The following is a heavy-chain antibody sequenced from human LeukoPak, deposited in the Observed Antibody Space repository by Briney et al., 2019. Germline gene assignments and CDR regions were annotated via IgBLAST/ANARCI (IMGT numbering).Heavy chain of an antibody. CDR1: GYTLTELS. CDR3: ATVHCSGGSCYSVKDAFDI. CDR2: FDPEDGET. J-gene: IGHJ3*02. D-gene: IGHD2-15*01. V-gene: IGHV1-24*01. Sequence: ASVKVSCKVSGYTLTELSMHWVRQAPGKGLEWMRGFDPEDGETVYAQKFQGSVTMTEDTSTDTAYMELSSLRSEDTAVYYCATVHCSGGSCYSVKDAFDIWGQGTMVTVSS.